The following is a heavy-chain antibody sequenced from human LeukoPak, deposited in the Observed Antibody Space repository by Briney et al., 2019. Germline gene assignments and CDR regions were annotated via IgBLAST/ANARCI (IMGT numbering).Heavy chain of an antibody. J-gene: IGHJ4*02. CDR3: AKDTGYSSSPGPFDY. V-gene: IGHV3-9*01. CDR2: ISWNSGSI. D-gene: IGHD6-6*01. Sequence: GRSLRLSCAASGFTFDDYAMHWVRQAPGKGLEWVSGISWNSGSIGYADFVKGRFTISRDNAKNSLYLQMNSLRAEDTALYYCAKDTGYSSSPGPFDYWGQGTLVTVSS. CDR1: GFTFDDYA.